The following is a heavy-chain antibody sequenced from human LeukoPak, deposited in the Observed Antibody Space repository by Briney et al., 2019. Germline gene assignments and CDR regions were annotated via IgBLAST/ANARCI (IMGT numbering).Heavy chain of an antibody. CDR2: ISSSGSST. V-gene: IGHV3-23*01. Sequence: GGSLRLSCAASGFTFASYAMSWVRQAPGKGLEWVSAISSSGSSTYYADSVKGRFTISRDNSKNTLYLQMNSLRAEDTAVYYSAQDIIVVPAAIRAVATIRDYWGQGTLVTVSS. J-gene: IGHJ4*02. CDR3: AQDIIVVPAAIRAVATIRDY. D-gene: IGHD2-2*02. CDR1: GFTFASYA.